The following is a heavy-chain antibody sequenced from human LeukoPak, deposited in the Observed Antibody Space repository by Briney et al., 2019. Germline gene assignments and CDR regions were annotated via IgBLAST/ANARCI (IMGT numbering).Heavy chain of an antibody. D-gene: IGHD6-19*01. CDR2: IDPNVDDR. J-gene: IGHJ4*02. CDR1: GYTFSGYW. CDR3: ARDAAVVGQGSEY. V-gene: IGHV1-2*06. Sequence: GASVKVSCKASGYTFSGYWIHWVRQAPGQGLECMGRIDPNVDDRKYAQRCQGRVTMTRDTSNNTAYMELSSLRSDDTAMYYCARDAAVVGQGSEYWGQGTLVTVSS.